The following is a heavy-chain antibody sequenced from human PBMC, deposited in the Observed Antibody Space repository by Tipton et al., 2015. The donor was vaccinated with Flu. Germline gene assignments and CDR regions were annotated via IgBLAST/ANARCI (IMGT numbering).Heavy chain of an antibody. CDR3: ARDRGVVPAANLEN. CDR1: GGSISSYY. D-gene: IGHD2-2*01. V-gene: IGHV4-59*01. CDR2: IYYSGST. J-gene: IGHJ4*02. Sequence: LRLSCTVSGGSISSYYWSWIRQPPGKGLEWIGYIYYSGSTNYNPSLKSRVTISVDTSKNQFSLKLSSVTAADTAVYYCARDRGVVPAANLENWGQGTLVTVSS.